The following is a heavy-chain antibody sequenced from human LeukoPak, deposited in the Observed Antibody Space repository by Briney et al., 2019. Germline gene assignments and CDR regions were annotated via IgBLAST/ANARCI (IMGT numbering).Heavy chain of an antibody. J-gene: IGHJ4*02. CDR3: ASGAYYFDF. V-gene: IGHV1-18*01. D-gene: IGHD3-10*01. CDR1: GYTFSSYG. CDR2: ISAYNGNT. Sequence: ASVKVSCRASGYTFSSYGITWVRQAPGQGLEWMGWISAYNGNTHYAQKVQGRVTMTTDTSTSTAYMELRSLRSDDTAVYYCASGAYYFDFWGQGTLVTVSS.